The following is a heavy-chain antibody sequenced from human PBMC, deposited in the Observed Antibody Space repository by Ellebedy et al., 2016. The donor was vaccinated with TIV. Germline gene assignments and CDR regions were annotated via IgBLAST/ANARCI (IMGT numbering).Heavy chain of an antibody. CDR1: GYTFTGHY. J-gene: IGHJ4*02. Sequence: ASVKVSCXASGYTFTGHYMYWVRQAPGQGLEWIGWINPNSGYTYYAQKFQGRVALTRDTFITTAYMELTRLRSDDTAVYYCARGYAFWSGYPGFDLWGQGTLVTVSS. V-gene: IGHV1-2*02. D-gene: IGHD3-3*01. CDR2: INPNSGYT. CDR3: ARGYAFWSGYPGFDL.